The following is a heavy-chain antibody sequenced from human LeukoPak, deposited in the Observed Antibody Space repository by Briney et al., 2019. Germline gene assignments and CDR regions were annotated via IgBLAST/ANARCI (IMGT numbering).Heavy chain of an antibody. J-gene: IGHJ4*02. D-gene: IGHD1-26*01. CDR1: GFPFDDYA. CDR3: AKAGSIRFDY. Sequence: GGSLRLSCAASGFPFDDYAMLWVRQAPGKGLEWVSFISWYGGTTYYADSVKGRFTISRDNSKNTMYLQMSSLRAEDTAVYYCAKAGSIRFDYWGQGALVTVSS. CDR2: ISWYGGTT. V-gene: IGHV3-43D*03.